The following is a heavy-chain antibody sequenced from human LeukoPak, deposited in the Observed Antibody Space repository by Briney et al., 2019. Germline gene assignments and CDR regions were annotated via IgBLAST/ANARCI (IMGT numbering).Heavy chain of an antibody. CDR3: ARAVEMSTCTFDY. CDR1: GYTFTSNS. D-gene: IGHD5-24*01. V-gene: IGHV7-4-1*02. J-gene: IGHJ4*02. Sequence: ASVKVSCKASGYTFTSNSMNWVRQAPGQGLEWMGWINTNTGNPTYAQGFTGRFVFSLDTSVTTAYLQISSLKAEDTAVYYCARAVEMSTCTFDYWGQGTLVTVSS. CDR2: INTNTGNP.